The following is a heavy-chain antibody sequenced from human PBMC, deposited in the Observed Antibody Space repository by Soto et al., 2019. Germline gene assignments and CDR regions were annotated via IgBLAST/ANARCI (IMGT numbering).Heavy chain of an antibody. CDR1: GFTFSSYA. V-gene: IGHV3-30-3*01. Sequence: GGSLRLSCAASGFTFSSYAMHWVRQAPGKGLEWVAVISYDVSNKYYADSVKGRFTISRDNSKNTLYLQMNSLRAEDTAVYYCARDQSSVDIVATITYYYYYYGMDVWGQGTTVTAP. CDR2: ISYDVSNK. J-gene: IGHJ6*02. D-gene: IGHD5-12*01. CDR3: ARDQSSVDIVATITYYYYYYGMDV.